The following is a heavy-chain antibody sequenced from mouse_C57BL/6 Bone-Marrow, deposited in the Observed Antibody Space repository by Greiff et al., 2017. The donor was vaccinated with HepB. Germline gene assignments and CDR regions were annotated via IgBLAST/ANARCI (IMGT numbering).Heavy chain of an antibody. CDR1: GFNIKDDY. Sequence: EVQVVESGAELVRPGASVKLSCTASGFNIKDDYMHWVKQRPEQGLEWIGWIDPENGDTEYASKFQGKATITADTSSNTAYLQLSSLTSEDTAVYYCTGYLLFAYWGQGTLVTVSA. D-gene: IGHD2-1*01. CDR3: TGYLLFAY. V-gene: IGHV14-4*01. J-gene: IGHJ3*01. CDR2: IDPENGDT.